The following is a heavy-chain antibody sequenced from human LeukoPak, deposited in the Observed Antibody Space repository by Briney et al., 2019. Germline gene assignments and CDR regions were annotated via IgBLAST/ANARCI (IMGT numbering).Heavy chain of an antibody. CDR3: ARQGVTTHYYFDY. Sequence: SETLSLTCTVSGGSISSGSYYWSWIRQPAGKGLEWIGRIYTSGSTNYNPSLKSRVTISVDTSKNQFSLKLSSVTAADTAVYYCARQGVTTHYYFDYWGQGTLVTVSS. CDR2: IYTSGST. D-gene: IGHD4-17*01. CDR1: GGSISSGSYY. J-gene: IGHJ4*02. V-gene: IGHV4-61*02.